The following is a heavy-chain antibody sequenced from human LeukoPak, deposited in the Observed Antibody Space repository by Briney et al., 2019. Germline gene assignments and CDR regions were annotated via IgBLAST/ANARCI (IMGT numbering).Heavy chain of an antibody. CDR1: GYTFTGYY. V-gene: IGHV1-2*02. Sequence: GASVKVSCKASGYTFTGYYMHWVRQAPGQGLEWMGWINPNSGGTSYAQKFQGRVTMTRDTSISTAYMELSRLRSDDTAVYYCARPSTTPYPFDYWGQGTLVTVSS. CDR2: INPNSGGT. J-gene: IGHJ4*02. D-gene: IGHD1-26*01. CDR3: ARPSTTPYPFDY.